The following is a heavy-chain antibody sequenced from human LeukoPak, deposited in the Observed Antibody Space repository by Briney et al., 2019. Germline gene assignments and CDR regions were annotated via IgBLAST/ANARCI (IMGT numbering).Heavy chain of an antibody. J-gene: IGHJ4*02. CDR2: ISGSSSSI. CDR3: ARGPHGDLDY. V-gene: IGHV3-21*01. D-gene: IGHD4-17*01. CDR1: GFTFSSFS. Sequence: PGGSLRLSCAASGFTFSSFSLHWVRQPPGKGLEWVSSISGSSSSIYYAGSVNGRFTVSRDNAESTVFLHMSSLRVEDTATYYCARGPHGDLDYWGQGTLVAVSS.